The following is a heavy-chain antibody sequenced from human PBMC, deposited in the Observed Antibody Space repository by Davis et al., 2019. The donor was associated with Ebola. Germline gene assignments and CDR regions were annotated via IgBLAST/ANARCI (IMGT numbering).Heavy chain of an antibody. D-gene: IGHD4-17*01. V-gene: IGHV5-51*01. J-gene: IGHJ1*01. CDR1: GYSFTSYW. Sequence: KVSCKGSGYSFTSYWIGWVRQMPGKGLEWMGIIYPADSDTRYSPTFQGQVTISVDKSINTAYLQWRSLKASDTAMYFCAAVYGDYKENPDHWGQGTLVTVSS. CDR3: AAVYGDYKENPDH. CDR2: IYPADSDT.